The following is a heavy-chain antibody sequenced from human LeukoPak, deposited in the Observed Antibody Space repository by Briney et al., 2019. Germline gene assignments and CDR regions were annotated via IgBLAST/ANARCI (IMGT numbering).Heavy chain of an antibody. CDR2: ISYDGSNK. D-gene: IGHD1-26*01. Sequence: GRSLRLSCAASGFTFSSYGMHWVRQAPGKGLESVAVISYDGSNKYYADSVKGRFTISRDNSKNTVYLQMNSLRAEDTAVYYCAKGVGSTGSYFDYWGQGTLVTVSS. V-gene: IGHV3-30*18. CDR3: AKGVGSTGSYFDY. J-gene: IGHJ4*02. CDR1: GFTFSSYG.